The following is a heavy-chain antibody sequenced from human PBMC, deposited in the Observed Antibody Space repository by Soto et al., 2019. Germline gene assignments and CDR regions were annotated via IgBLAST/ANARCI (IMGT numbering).Heavy chain of an antibody. Sequence: GGSLRLSCAASGFTFSSYAMHWVRQAPGKGLEWVAVISYDGSNKYYADSVKGRFTISRDNSKNTLYLQMNSLRAEDTAVYCCARDPTLYDFWSGYYDYWGQGTLVTVSS. V-gene: IGHV3-30-3*01. CDR3: ARDPTLYDFWSGYYDY. CDR2: ISYDGSNK. D-gene: IGHD3-3*01. J-gene: IGHJ4*02. CDR1: GFTFSSYA.